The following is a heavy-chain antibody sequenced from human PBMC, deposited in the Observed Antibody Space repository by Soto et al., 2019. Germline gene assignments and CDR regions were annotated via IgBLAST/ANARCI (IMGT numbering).Heavy chain of an antibody. Sequence: PGGSLRLSCAASGFTFSNSWISWVRQAPGKGLEWVANIKEDGSEKDYVDPVKGRFTITRDNAKNSLYLQMNNLRAEDTAVYFCTRKRFGMDVWGQGTTVTVSS. CDR2: IKEDGSEK. CDR3: TRKRFGMDV. CDR1: GFTFSNSW. J-gene: IGHJ6*02. V-gene: IGHV3-7*03.